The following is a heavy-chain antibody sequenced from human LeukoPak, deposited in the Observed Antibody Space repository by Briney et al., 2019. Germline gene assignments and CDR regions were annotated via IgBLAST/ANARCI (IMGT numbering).Heavy chain of an antibody. J-gene: IGHJ4*02. D-gene: IGHD3-10*01. CDR1: GFIFSDYY. Sequence: GGSLRLSCAASGFIFSDYYMSWIRQAPGKGLERVSYISSSGSTIHYADSVKGRFTISRDNAKNSLYLQMNSLRAEDTAVYYCARDPGTAMIRGGYWGQGTLVTVSS. CDR3: ARDPGTAMIRGGY. V-gene: IGHV3-11*04. CDR2: ISSSGSTI.